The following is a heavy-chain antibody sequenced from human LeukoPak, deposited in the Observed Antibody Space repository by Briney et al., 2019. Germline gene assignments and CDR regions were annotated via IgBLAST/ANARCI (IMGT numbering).Heavy chain of an antibody. J-gene: IGHJ4*02. CDR1: GYTFTSYA. V-gene: IGHV1-3*01. CDR3: ATVYYDILTGYYVDY. D-gene: IGHD3-9*01. CDR2: INAGNGNT. Sequence: ASVKVSCKASGYTFTSYAMHWVRQAPGQRLEWMGWINAGNGNTKYSQKFQGRVTITRDTSASIAYMELSSLRSEDTAVYYCATVYYDILTGYYVDYWGQGTLVTVSS.